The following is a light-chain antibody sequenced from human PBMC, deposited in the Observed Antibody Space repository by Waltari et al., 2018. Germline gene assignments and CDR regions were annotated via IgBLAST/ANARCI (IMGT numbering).Light chain of an antibody. CDR3: QAWDSSTVV. J-gene: IGLJ2*01. V-gene: IGLV3-1*01. CDR2: EDN. CDR1: NLGDQT. Sequence: SYELTQPPSVSVPSGQTASITCSGDNLGDQTVSWYHHKPGQSPVLVIYEDNKRPSGIPERFSGSNSGNTATLTISGTQAMDEADYYCQAWDSSTVVFAGGTKLTVL.